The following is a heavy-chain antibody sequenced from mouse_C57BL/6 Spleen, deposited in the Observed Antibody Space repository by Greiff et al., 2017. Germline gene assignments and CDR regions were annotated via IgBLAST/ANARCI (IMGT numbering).Heavy chain of an antibody. Sequence: VQLKQSGTVLARPGASVKMSCKTSGYTFTSYWMHWVKQRPGQGLEWIGAIYPGNSDTSYNQKFKGKAKLTAVTSASTAYMELSSLANEDSAVYYCTRANWDTYAMDYWGQGTSVTVSS. CDR1: GYTFTSYW. CDR3: TRANWDTYAMDY. D-gene: IGHD4-1*01. J-gene: IGHJ4*01. V-gene: IGHV1-5*01. CDR2: IYPGNSDT.